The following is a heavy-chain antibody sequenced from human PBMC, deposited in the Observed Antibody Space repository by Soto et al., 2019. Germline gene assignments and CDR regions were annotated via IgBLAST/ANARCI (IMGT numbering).Heavy chain of an antibody. D-gene: IGHD3-16*02. CDR1: GFTFGDYA. J-gene: IGHJ4*02. CDR2: IRSKAYGGTT. CDR3: TRAYDYIWGSYRFFDY. Sequence: GGSLRLSCTASGFTFGDYAMSWFRQAPGKGLEWVGFIRSKAYGGTTEYAASVKGRFTISRDDSKSIAYLQMNSLKTEDTAVYYCTRAYDYIWGSYRFFDYWGQGTLVTVSS. V-gene: IGHV3-49*03.